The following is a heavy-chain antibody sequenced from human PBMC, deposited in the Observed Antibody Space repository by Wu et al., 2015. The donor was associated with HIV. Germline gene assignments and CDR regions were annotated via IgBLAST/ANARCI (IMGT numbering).Heavy chain of an antibody. Sequence: QVQLVQSGAEVKKPGSSVKVSCKVSGHTLSELPVHWVRQAPGKGLEWMGGFDPENVETVYAQKFQGRVTMTADTSTDTAYMELSSLRSDDTAVYWCVRDRWDYWGQGTLVTVSS. CDR1: GHTLSELP. CDR3: VRDRWDY. D-gene: IGHD4-23*01. V-gene: IGHV1-24*01. J-gene: IGHJ4*02. CDR2: FDPENVET.